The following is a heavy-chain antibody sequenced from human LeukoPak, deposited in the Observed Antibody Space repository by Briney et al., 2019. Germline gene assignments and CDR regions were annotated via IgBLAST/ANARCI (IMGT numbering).Heavy chain of an antibody. CDR2: INAGNGNT. V-gene: IGHV1-3*01. CDR3: ARVRISHYDILTGYPTDNYFDY. J-gene: IGHJ4*02. D-gene: IGHD3-9*01. Sequence: ASVKVSCKASGYTFTSYAMHWVRQAPGQRLEWMGWINAGNGNTKYSQKFQGRVTITRDTSASTAYMELSSLRSEDTAVYYCARVRISHYDILTGYPTDNYFDYWGQGTLVTVSS. CDR1: GYTFTSYA.